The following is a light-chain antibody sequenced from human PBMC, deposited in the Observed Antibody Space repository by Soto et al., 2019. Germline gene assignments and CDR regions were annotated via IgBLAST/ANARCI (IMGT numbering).Light chain of an antibody. CDR3: QQSFNTPFT. V-gene: IGKV1-39*01. CDR1: QSISTH. J-gene: IGKJ5*01. Sequence: DIQMTQSPSSLSASVGESLTITCRASQSISTHLNWYQQKPGKAPKLVIYAANALQSGVPSKFSGRRSGTEYTLSITNVQPEDFAIYYGQQSFNTPFTVGQGKRVE. CDR2: AAN.